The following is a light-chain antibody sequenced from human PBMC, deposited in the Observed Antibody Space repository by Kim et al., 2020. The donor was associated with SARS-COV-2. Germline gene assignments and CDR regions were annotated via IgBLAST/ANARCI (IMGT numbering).Light chain of an antibody. CDR1: QSISNY. V-gene: IGKV1-39*01. Sequence: ASVGDRVTITCRASQSISNYLNWYQQKPGKAPKLLICAASSLQSGVPSRFSGSGSGTDFTLTINSLQPEDFATYFCHQSYSTPYTFGQGTKVDIK. CDR3: HQSYSTPYT. CDR2: AAS. J-gene: IGKJ2*01.